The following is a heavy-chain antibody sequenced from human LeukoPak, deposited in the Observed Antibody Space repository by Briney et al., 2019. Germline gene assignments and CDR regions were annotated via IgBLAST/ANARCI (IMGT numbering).Heavy chain of an antibody. J-gene: IGHJ4*02. CDR1: GGSISSYY. D-gene: IGHD3-22*01. V-gene: IGHV4-59*12. CDR3: ARVRIYYYDSSGAKKYYFDY. Sequence: PSETLSLTCTVSGGSISSYYWSWIRQPPGKGLEWIGYIYYSGSTNYNPSLKSRVTISVDTSKNQFSLKLSSVTAADTAVYYCARVRIYYYDSSGAKKYYFDYWGQGTLVTVSS. CDR2: IYYSGST.